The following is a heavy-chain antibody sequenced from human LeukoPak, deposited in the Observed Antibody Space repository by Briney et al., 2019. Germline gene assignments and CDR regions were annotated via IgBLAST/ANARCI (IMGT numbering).Heavy chain of an antibody. D-gene: IGHD1-26*01. CDR2: ISYDGSNK. CDR3: AKAPVGATTNWYFDY. Sequence: GGSLRLSCAASGFTFSSYGMHWVRQAPGKGLEWVAVISYDGSNKYYADSVKGRFTISRDNSKNTLYLQMNSLRAEDTAVYYCAKAPVGATTNWYFDYWGQGTLVTVSS. J-gene: IGHJ4*02. V-gene: IGHV3-30*18. CDR1: GFTFSSYG.